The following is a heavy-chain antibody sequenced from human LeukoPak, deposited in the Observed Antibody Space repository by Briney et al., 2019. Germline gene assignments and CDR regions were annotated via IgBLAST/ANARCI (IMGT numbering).Heavy chain of an antibody. V-gene: IGHV3-21*01. CDR1: GFTFSSYS. D-gene: IGHD6-19*01. CDR2: ISSSSSYI. J-gene: IGHJ3*01. CDR3: VRVGSGATRADTLDL. Sequence: NPGGSLRLSCAASGFTFSSYSMNWVRQAPGKGLEWVSSISSSSSYIYYADSVKGRFTISRDNARSSLFLQMNSLRAEDTGIYYCVRVGSGATRADTLDLWGQGTMVTVSS.